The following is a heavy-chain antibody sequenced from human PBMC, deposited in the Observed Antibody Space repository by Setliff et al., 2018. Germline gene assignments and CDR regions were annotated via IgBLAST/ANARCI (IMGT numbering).Heavy chain of an antibody. CDR3: ARVRSSSWLVVNWFDP. Sequence: GASVKVSCKASGYTFTGYYMHWVRQAPGQGLEWMGRINPNSGGTNYAQKFQGRVTMTRDTSISTAYMELSRLRSDDTAVYYCARVRSSSWLVVNWFDPWGQGTRVTVSS. V-gene: IGHV1-2*06. CDR1: GYTFTGYY. J-gene: IGHJ5*02. D-gene: IGHD6-13*01. CDR2: INPNSGGT.